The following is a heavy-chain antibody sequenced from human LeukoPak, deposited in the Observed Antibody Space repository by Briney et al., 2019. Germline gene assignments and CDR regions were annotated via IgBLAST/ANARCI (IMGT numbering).Heavy chain of an antibody. J-gene: IGHJ4*02. CDR3: AIGASHRVNSSGLL. V-gene: IGHV5-10-1*01. D-gene: IGHD6-19*01. CDR1: GYRFTSYW. Sequence: GESLRISFKGSGYRFTSYWISWVRQMPGKGLEWMGRIDPSDSYTNYSPSFQGHVTISADKSISTAYLQWSSLKASDTAMYYCAIGASHRVNSSGLLWGQGTLVTVSS. CDR2: IDPSDSYT.